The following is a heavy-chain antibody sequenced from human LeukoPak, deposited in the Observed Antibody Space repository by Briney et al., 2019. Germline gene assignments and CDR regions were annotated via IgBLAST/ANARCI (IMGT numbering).Heavy chain of an antibody. D-gene: IGHD2-15*01. V-gene: IGHV1-69*06. CDR3: AREGIGYCSGGSCYEVLDY. J-gene: IGHJ4*02. CDR1: GGTFSSYA. CDR2: IIPIFGTA. Sequence: ASVKVSCKASGGTFSSYAISWVRQAPGQGLEWMGGIIPIFGTANYAQKFQGRVTITADKSTSTAYMELSSLRSEDTAVYYCAREGIGYCSGGSCYEVLDYWGQGTLVTVSS.